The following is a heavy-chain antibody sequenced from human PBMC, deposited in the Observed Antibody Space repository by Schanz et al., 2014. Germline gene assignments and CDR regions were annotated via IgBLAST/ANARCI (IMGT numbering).Heavy chain of an antibody. CDR2: ISGSGNTI. J-gene: IGHJ4*02. CDR1: GFSFSDYY. V-gene: IGHV3-11*04. Sequence: QVQLVESGGGLVKPGGSLRLSCAASGFSFSDYYITWIRQAPGKGLEWVSYISGSGNTIYYADSVKGRFTISRDNAKNSLYLQMNSLRAEDAAVYYCARGYSNIWSPMAYWGQGTLVAVSS. D-gene: IGHD6-13*01. CDR3: ARGYSNIWSPMAY.